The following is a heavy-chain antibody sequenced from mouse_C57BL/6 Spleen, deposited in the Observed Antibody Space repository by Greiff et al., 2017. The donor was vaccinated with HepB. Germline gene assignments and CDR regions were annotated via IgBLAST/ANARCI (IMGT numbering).Heavy chain of an antibody. Sequence: EVQGVESGGGLVKPGGSLKLSCAASGFTFSSYTMSWVRQTPEKRLEWVATISGGGGNTYYPDSVKGRFTISRDNAKNTLYLQMSSLRSEDTALYYCARSLDYEDYWGQGTTLTVSS. CDR2: ISGGGGNT. D-gene: IGHD2-4*01. CDR3: ARSLDYEDY. V-gene: IGHV5-9*01. CDR1: GFTFSSYT. J-gene: IGHJ2*01.